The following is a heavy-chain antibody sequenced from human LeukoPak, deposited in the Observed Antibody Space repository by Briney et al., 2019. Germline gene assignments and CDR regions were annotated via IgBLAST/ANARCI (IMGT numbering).Heavy chain of an antibody. V-gene: IGHV3-48*01. Sequence: GGSLRLSCAASGFAFSSYSMNWVRQAPGKGLEWVAYISSSSGTIYYADSVKGRFTISRDNAKNSLYLQMNSLRAEDTAVYYCARDGSSTWYAYKSYWGQGTLVTVSS. CDR1: GFAFSSYS. J-gene: IGHJ4*02. CDR3: ARDGSSTWYAYKSY. CDR2: ISSSSGTI. D-gene: IGHD6-13*01.